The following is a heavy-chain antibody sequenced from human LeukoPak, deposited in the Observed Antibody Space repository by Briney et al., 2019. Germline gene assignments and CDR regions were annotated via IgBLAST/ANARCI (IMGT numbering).Heavy chain of an antibody. CDR3: ARAWGSVVRGVIRS. D-gene: IGHD3-10*01. V-gene: IGHV3-21*01. CDR1: GFTFSSYS. J-gene: IGHJ5*02. Sequence: GGSLRLSCAASGFTFSSYSMNWVRQAPGKGLEWVSSISSSSSYIYYADSVKGRFTISRDNAKNSLYLQMNSLRAEDTAVYYCARAWGSVVRGVIRSWGQGTLVTVSS. CDR2: ISSSSSYI.